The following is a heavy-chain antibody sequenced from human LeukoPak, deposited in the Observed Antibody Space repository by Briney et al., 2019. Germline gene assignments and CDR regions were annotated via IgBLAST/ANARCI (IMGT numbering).Heavy chain of an antibody. V-gene: IGHV3-30*02. J-gene: IGHJ5*02. CDR3: AKDLLKYGSGSYYNP. CDR2: IRYDGSNK. CDR1: GFTFSSYG. Sequence: RGSLRLSCAASGFTFSSYGMHWVRQAPGKGLEWVAFIRYDGSNKYYADSVKGRFTISRDNSKNTPYLQMNSLRAEDTAVYYCAKDLLKYGSGSYYNPWGQGTLVTVSS. D-gene: IGHD3-10*01.